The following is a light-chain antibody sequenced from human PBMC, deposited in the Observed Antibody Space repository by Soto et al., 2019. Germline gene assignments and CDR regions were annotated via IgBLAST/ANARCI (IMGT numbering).Light chain of an antibody. V-gene: IGKV1-33*01. J-gene: IGKJ3*01. Sequence: DIQMTQSPSSLSASVGDRVTITCQASQDISNYLNWYQQKPGKSPKLLLYDASNLETGVPSRFSGSGSGTDFTFTISSLQPEDIATYYCQQYDNVPPDITFGPGTKVDIK. CDR1: QDISNY. CDR3: QQYDNVPPDIT. CDR2: DAS.